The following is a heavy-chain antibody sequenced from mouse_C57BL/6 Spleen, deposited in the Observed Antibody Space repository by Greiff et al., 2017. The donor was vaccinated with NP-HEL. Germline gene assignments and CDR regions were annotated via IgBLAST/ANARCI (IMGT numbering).Heavy chain of an antibody. D-gene: IGHD1-1*01. Sequence: QVQLQQPGAELVRPGTSVKLSCKASGYTFTSYWMHWVKQRPGQGLEWIGVIDPSDSYTTYNHKFKGQATFTVDTASSQAYMQLSGLTSEDSAVYYFARALREAYWGQGTLVTVSA. V-gene: IGHV1-59*01. CDR1: GYTFTSYW. CDR3: ARALREAY. J-gene: IGHJ3*01. CDR2: IDPSDSYT.